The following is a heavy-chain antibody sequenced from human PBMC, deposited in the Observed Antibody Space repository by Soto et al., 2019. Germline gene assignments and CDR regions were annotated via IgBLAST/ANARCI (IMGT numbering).Heavy chain of an antibody. Sequence: QVQLVQSGAEVKKPGSSVKVSCKASGGTFSSYAISWVRQAPGQGLEWMGGIIPIFGTANYAQKFQGRVTITTTESTSTAYMELGSLRSEDTAVYYCARGGDCSSTSCYEKAFYYYGMDVWGQGTTVTVSS. D-gene: IGHD2-2*01. J-gene: IGHJ6*02. V-gene: IGHV1-69*01. CDR2: IIPIFGTA. CDR3: ARGGDCSSTSCYEKAFYYYGMDV. CDR1: GGTFSSYA.